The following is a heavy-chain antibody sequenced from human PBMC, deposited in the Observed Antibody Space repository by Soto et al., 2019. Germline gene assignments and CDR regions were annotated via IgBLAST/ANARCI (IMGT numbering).Heavy chain of an antibody. CDR3: ARGLGALYGELLQRLDY. CDR2: IWYDGSNK. V-gene: IGHV3-33*01. D-gene: IGHD3-10*01. CDR1: GFTFNSYG. Sequence: PGGSLRLSCAASGFTFNSYGMHWVRQAPGKGLEWVAVIWYDGSNKYYADSVKGRFTISRDNSKNTLYLQMNSLRAEDTAVYYCARGLGALYGELLQRLDYWGQGTLVTVSS. J-gene: IGHJ4*02.